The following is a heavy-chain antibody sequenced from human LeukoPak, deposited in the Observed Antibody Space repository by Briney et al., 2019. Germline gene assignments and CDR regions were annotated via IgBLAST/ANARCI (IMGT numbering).Heavy chain of an antibody. J-gene: IGHJ4*02. V-gene: IGHV4-59*12. Sequence: PSETLSLTCTVSIDSISSYYWSWIRQPPGKGLEWIGYIYYTGNTNYNPSLKSRVTISIDTSKNQFSLKMRSATAADTAVYYCAREAVSTRVFDYWGQGSLVTVSS. CDR3: AREAVSTRVFDY. CDR2: IYYTGNT. D-gene: IGHD5/OR15-5a*01. CDR1: IDSISSYY.